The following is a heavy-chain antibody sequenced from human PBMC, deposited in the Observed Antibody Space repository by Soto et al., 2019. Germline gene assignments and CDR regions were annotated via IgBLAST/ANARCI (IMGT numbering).Heavy chain of an antibody. CDR2: IYYTGST. CDR1: GGSISSGDYY. D-gene: IGHD3-10*01. Sequence: PSETLSLTCTVSGGSISSGDYYWSWIRQPPGKGLEWIGYIYYTGSTNYNPSLESRVTVSVDTSKNQFSLNLTSLTAADTAVYFCARVPYYYGSGSYFFDSWGQVPLVTVSS. J-gene: IGHJ4*02. CDR3: ARVPYYYGSGSYFFDS. V-gene: IGHV4-61*08.